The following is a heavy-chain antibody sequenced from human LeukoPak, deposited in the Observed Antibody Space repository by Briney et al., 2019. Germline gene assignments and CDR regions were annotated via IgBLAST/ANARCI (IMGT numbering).Heavy chain of an antibody. CDR1: GGTFTSYA. V-gene: IGHV1-69*01. J-gene: IGHJ4*02. CDR2: IIPIFGTA. D-gene: IGHD3-10*01. Sequence: SVKVSCKASGGTFTSYAISWVRQAPGQGLEWMGGIIPIFGTANYAQKFQGRVTITADESTSTAYMELSSLRSEDTAVHYCARGDPDYYGSGSYVAGRKYYFDYWGQGTLVTVSS. CDR3: ARGDPDYYGSGSYVAGRKYYFDY.